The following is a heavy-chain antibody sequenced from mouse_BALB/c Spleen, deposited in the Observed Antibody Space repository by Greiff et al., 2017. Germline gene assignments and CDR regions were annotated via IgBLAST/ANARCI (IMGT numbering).Heavy chain of an antibody. J-gene: IGHJ2*01. Sequence: EVQLQQSGPGLVKPSQSLSLTCSVTGYSITSGYYWNWIRQFPGNKLEWMGYISYDGSNNYNPSLKNRISITRDTSKNQFFLKLNSVTTEDTATYYCAVYDGYSGYFDYWGQGTTLTVSS. D-gene: IGHD2-3*01. CDR3: AVYDGYSGYFDY. CDR2: ISYDGSN. V-gene: IGHV3-6*02. CDR1: GYSITSGYY.